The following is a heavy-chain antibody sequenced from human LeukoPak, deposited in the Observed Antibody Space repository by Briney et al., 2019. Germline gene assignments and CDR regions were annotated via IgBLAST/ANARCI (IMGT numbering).Heavy chain of an antibody. J-gene: IGHJ4*02. D-gene: IGHD5-18*01. CDR1: GFNFSSYG. V-gene: IGHV3-64D*06. CDR3: VKVGYSLSYSYGYYFDY. Sequence: PGGSLRLSCAASGFNFSSYGMHWVRQAPGKGLEYVSAISSNGGSTYSADSVKGRFTISRDNSKNTLYLQMSSLRAEDTAVYYCVKVGYSLSYSYGYYFDYWGQGTLVTVSS. CDR2: ISSNGGST.